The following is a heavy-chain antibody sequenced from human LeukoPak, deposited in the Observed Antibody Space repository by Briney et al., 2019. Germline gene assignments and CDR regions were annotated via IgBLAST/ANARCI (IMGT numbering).Heavy chain of an antibody. J-gene: IGHJ4*02. V-gene: IGHV3-23*01. D-gene: IGHD3-22*01. CDR2: IGNSGVST. CDR1: GFTFSNYA. Sequence: GGSLRLSCAASGFTFSNYAMNWVRQAPGKGLERVSGIGNSGVSTYYADSVKGRFTVSRDNSKNTLHLQMNSLRVEDTAVYYCAKSEGIRISMIVVVITRGNYSDHWGRGTLVTVSS. CDR3: AKSEGIRISMIVVVITRGNYSDH.